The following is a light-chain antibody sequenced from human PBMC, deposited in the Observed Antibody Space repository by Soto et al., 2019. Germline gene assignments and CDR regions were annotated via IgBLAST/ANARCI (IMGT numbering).Light chain of an antibody. Sequence: EIVMTQSPATLSLSPGERATLSCRASQSVGNMLAWYQLKPGQPPRLLIFDTYSGATGTPARFRGSGSGTDFTLTISSLQSEEFAVYICLQDTYWRPYSFGQGTKVDIK. CDR1: QSVGNM. CDR3: LQDTYWRPYS. CDR2: DTY. J-gene: IGKJ2*03. V-gene: IGKV3-15*01.